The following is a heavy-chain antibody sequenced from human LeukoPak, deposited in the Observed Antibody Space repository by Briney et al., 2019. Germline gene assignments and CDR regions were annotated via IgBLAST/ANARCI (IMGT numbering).Heavy chain of an antibody. Sequence: GGSLRLSCAASGLTFSNYWMSWVRQAPGKGLEWVANIKQDGSEKYYVDSVKGRFTISRDNAKNSLYLQMNSLRAEDTAMYYCARAWEYCSSTISCSTAYYYYGMDVWGQGTTVTVSS. D-gene: IGHD2-2*01. CDR3: ARAWEYCSSTISCSTAYYYYGMDV. J-gene: IGHJ6*02. CDR1: GLTFSNYW. V-gene: IGHV3-7*01. CDR2: IKQDGSEK.